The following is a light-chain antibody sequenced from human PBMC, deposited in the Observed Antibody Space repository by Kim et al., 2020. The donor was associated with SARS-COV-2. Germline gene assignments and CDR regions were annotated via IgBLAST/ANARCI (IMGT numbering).Light chain of an antibody. CDR2: DAS. V-gene: IGKV3D-20*02. Sequence: EIVLTQSPGTLSLSPGERATLSCRASQSVSSSYLAWYQQKPGQAPRLLIYDASNRATGIPARFSGSGSGTDFTLTISSLEPEDFAVYYCQQRSNWRGTFGQGTKLEI. CDR1: QSVSSSY. CDR3: QQRSNWRGT. J-gene: IGKJ2*01.